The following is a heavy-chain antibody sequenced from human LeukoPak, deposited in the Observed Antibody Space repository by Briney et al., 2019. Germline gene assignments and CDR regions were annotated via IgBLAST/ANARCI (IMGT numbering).Heavy chain of an antibody. V-gene: IGHV3-48*01. CDR2: ISSSSSTI. J-gene: IGHJ4*02. Sequence: PGGSLRLSCAASGFTFSSYSMNWVRQAPGKGLEWVSYISSSSSTIYYADSVKGRFTISRDNAKNSLYLQMNSLRAEDTAVYYCARDRGDYVWGSYRPMFDYWGQGTLVTVSS. D-gene: IGHD3-16*02. CDR3: ARDRGDYVWGSYRPMFDY. CDR1: GFTFSSYS.